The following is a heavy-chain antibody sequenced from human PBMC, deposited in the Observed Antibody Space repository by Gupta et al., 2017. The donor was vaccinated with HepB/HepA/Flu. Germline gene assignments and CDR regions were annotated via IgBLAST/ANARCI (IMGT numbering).Heavy chain of an antibody. J-gene: IGHJ4*02. CDR3: ARGIRGAVAGTGGDY. CDR1: GFTFSSYS. V-gene: IGHV3-21*01. CDR2: ISSSSSYI. D-gene: IGHD6-19*01. Sequence: EVQLVESGGGLVKPGGSLRLSCAASGFTFSSYSMNWVRQAPGKGLEWVSSISSSSSYIYYADSVKGRFTISRDNAKNSLYLQMNRLRAEDTAVYYCARGIRGAVAGTGGDYWGQGTLVTVSS.